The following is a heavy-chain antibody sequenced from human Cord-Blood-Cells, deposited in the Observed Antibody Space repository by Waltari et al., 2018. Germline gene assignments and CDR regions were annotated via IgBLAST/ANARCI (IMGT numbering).Heavy chain of an antibody. J-gene: IGHJ4*02. CDR3: ARGPFSSSGPFDY. V-gene: IGHV4-4*02. CDR2: IYHSGRT. D-gene: IGHD6-6*01. Sequence: QVQLQESGPGLVKPSGTLSLTCAVSGGSISSSNWWSGVRQPPGKGLEWIGEIYHSGRTNYNPTLKSRVTISVDKSKNQFSLKLSSETAADTAVYYCARGPFSSSGPFDYWGQGTLVTVSS. CDR1: GGSISSSNW.